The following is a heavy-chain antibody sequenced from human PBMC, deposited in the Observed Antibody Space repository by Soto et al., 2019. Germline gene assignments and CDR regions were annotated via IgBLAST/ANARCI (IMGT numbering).Heavy chain of an antibody. CDR2: ISGTGGST. D-gene: IGHD3-22*01. Sequence: GGSLRLSCAASGFTFSSYAMSWVRQAPGKGLEWVSTISGTGGSTYYPDSVKGRFTISRDNSKNTVYLQMNSLRAEDAAVYYCAKEMTSGYYLLDYWGQGTLVTVSS. V-gene: IGHV3-23*01. CDR1: GFTFSSYA. CDR3: AKEMTSGYYLLDY. J-gene: IGHJ4*02.